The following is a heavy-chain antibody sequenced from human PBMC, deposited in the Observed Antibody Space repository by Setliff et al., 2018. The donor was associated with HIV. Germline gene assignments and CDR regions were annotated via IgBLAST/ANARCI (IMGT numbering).Heavy chain of an antibody. V-gene: IGHV1-8*02. CDR1: GYTFSGYD. CDR2: MNPNSGNT. D-gene: IGHD3-22*01. CDR3: ARARRDSYDRGRRNHYYIDV. Sequence: GASVKVSCKASGYTFSGYDINWVRQATGQGLEWMGWMNPNSGNTGYAQKFQGGVTMTRDTSISTAYMELNNLKFEDTAVYYCARARRDSYDRGRRNHYYIDVWGKGTTVTVSS. J-gene: IGHJ6*03.